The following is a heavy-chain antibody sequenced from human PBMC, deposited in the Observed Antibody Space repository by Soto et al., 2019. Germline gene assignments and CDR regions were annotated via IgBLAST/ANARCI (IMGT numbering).Heavy chain of an antibody. CDR2: ISYDGSNK. D-gene: IGHD1-1*01. Sequence: SLSLSCAASGFTFSSYAMHWVRQAPGKGLEWVAVISYDGSNKYYADSVKGRFTISRDNSKNTLYLQMNSLRAEDTAVYYCARDGSGTGRGWFDPWGQGTLVTVSS. V-gene: IGHV3-30-3*01. CDR3: ARDGSGTGRGWFDP. CDR1: GFTFSSYA. J-gene: IGHJ5*02.